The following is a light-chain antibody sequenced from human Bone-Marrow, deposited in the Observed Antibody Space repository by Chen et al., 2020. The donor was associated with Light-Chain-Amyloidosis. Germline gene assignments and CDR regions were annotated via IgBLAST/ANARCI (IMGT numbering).Light chain of an antibody. V-gene: IGLV3-1*01. CDR2: QDD. Sequence: SYELTQPPSVSVSPGQTGTITCSGPKLGSKYASWYQHKPGQSPVLVIYQDDKRPSGIPERFSGSTSGNTDTLTISGTQAVDAADYYSQAWDSSTLVFGGGTKLTVL. CDR1: KLGSKY. J-gene: IGLJ2*01. CDR3: QAWDSSTLV.